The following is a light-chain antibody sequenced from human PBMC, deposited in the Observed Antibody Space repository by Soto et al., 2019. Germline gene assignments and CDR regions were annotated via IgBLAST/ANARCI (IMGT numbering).Light chain of an antibody. CDR3: LQYNSNSRT. CDR1: QTISQW. V-gene: IGKV1-5*03. CDR2: KAS. Sequence: DIQMTQSPSTLSASVGDRVTITCRAGQTISQWLAWYQQKPGKAPKLLIYKASTLKSGVPSRFSGSGSGTEFTLTINSLQPGDFATYYCLQYNSNSRTFGQGTKVDIK. J-gene: IGKJ1*01.